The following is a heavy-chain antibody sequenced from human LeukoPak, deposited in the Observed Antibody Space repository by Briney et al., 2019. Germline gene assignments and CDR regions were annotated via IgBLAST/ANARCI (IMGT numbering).Heavy chain of an antibody. Sequence: QPGGSLRLSCAASGFTFSSYAMHWVRQAPGKGLEYVSAISSNGGSTYYANSVKGGFTISRDNSKNTLYPQMGSLRAEDMAVYYCARARIVGAITSLDYWGQGTLVTVSS. V-gene: IGHV3-64*01. J-gene: IGHJ4*02. CDR2: ISSNGGST. CDR1: GFTFSSYA. D-gene: IGHD1-26*01. CDR3: ARARIVGAITSLDY.